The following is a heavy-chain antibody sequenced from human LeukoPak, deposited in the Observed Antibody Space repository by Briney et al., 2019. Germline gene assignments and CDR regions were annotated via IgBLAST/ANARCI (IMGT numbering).Heavy chain of an antibody. CDR2: INHSGST. CDR1: GGSFSGYY. J-gene: IGHJ4*02. D-gene: IGHD6-19*01. V-gene: IGHV4-34*01. Sequence: ASETLSLTCAVYGGSFSGYYWSWIRQPPGKGLEWIGEINHSGSTNYNTSLKSRVTISVDTSKNQFSLKLSSVTAADTAVYYCARGRRGYSSGLNFDYWGQGTLVTVSS. CDR3: ARGRRGYSSGLNFDY.